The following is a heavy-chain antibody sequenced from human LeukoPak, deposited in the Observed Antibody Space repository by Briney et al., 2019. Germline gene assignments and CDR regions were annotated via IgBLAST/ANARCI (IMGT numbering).Heavy chain of an antibody. J-gene: IGHJ4*02. Sequence: GGSLRLSCAASGFTFSSYAMHWVRQAPGKGLEWVAVISYDGSNKYYAGSVKGRFTISRDNSKNTLYLQMNSLRAEDTAVYYCAKDFRLFTVTTAGLDYWGQGTLVTVSS. CDR3: AKDFRLFTVTTAGLDY. CDR1: GFTFSSYA. CDR2: ISYDGSNK. D-gene: IGHD4-17*01. V-gene: IGHV3-30-3*01.